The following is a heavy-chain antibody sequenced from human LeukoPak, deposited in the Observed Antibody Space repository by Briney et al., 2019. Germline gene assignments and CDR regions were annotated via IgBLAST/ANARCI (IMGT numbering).Heavy chain of an antibody. V-gene: IGHV3-43D*04. D-gene: IGHD3-3*01. CDR2: ICWDGGST. CDR1: GFTFDDYA. Sequence: GSLRLSCATSGFTFDDYALHWVRQAPGKGLEWVPLICWDGGSTYYADSVKGRFTISRDNSKNSLYLQMNSLRAEDTALYYCAKDSSLEANYDFWSGYYDYWGQGTLVTVSS. J-gene: IGHJ4*02. CDR3: AKDSSLEANYDFWSGYYDY.